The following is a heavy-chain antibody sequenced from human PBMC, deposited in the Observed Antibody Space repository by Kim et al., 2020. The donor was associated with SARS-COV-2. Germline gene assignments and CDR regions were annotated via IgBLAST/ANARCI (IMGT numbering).Heavy chain of an antibody. J-gene: IGHJ2*01. CDR1: GFTFSSYA. CDR2: ISGSGGNT. Sequence: GGSLRLSCAASGFTFSSYAMSWVRQAPGKGLEWVSGISGSGGNTYYADSVQGRFTISRDSSKNTLYLQMHSLRAEDTAVYYCAKDLESGFYLYWYFDLWGRGTLVTVSS. CDR3: AKDLESGFYLYWYFDL. V-gene: IGHV3-23*01. D-gene: IGHD3-22*01.